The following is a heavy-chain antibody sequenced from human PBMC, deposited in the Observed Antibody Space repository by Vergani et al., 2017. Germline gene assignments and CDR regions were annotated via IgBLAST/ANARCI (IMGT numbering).Heavy chain of an antibody. CDR1: GFSLNTRGVS. V-gene: IGHV2-5*04. CDR2: IYWNDDQ. D-gene: IGHD1-7*01. CDR3: VYRKTGCGTTRCVYPFDYYYYMDV. J-gene: IGHJ6*03. Sequence: QITLKESGPTLVKPTQTLTLTCTFSGFSLNTRGVSVAWIRQPPGKALDWLALIYWNDDQHYSTSLNNRVTITKDTSKNQVVLTMTNMEYVDTGTYYCVYRKTGCGTTRCVYPFDYYYYMDVWGKGTTVTVSS.